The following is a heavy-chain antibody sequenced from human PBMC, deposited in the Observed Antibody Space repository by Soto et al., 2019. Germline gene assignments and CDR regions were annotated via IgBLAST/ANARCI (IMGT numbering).Heavy chain of an antibody. CDR2: IIPIFGTA. Sequence: QVQLVQSGAEVKKPGSSVKVSCKASGGTFSSYAISWVRQAPGQGLEWMGGIIPIFGTANYAQKFQGRVTINADEYTSTAYMELSSLRSEDTAVYYCARTATSYYYDSSGYYYAEYFQHWGQGTLVTVSS. D-gene: IGHD3-22*01. CDR3: ARTATSYYYDSSGYYYAEYFQH. CDR1: GGTFSSYA. V-gene: IGHV1-69*01. J-gene: IGHJ1*01.